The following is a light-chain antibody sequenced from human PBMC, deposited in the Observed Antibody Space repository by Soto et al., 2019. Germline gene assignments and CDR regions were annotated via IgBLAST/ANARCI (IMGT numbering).Light chain of an antibody. Sequence: EIVMTQSPATLSVSPGERATLSCRASQSVSSNLAWYQQQPGQAPRLLIYGASIMATGIPARFSGSGSGTEFTLTISSLQSEDFAVYYCQQYNNWPPKTFGQGTKVEIK. CDR2: GAS. V-gene: IGKV3D-15*01. J-gene: IGKJ1*01. CDR1: QSVSSN. CDR3: QQYNNWPPKT.